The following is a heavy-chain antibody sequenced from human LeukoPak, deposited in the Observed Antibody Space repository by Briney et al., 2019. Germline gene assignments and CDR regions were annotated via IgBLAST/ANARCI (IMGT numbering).Heavy chain of an antibody. Sequence: GASVKVSCKVSGYTLTQLSMHWVRQAPGKGLEGMGGFDPEECETIYAQKFQGRVTMTEDTSTDTAYMELSSLTSEDTAVYYCATAPYYDILTGFVYWGQGTLVTVSS. D-gene: IGHD3-9*01. V-gene: IGHV1-24*01. CDR2: FDPEECET. CDR3: ATAPYYDILTGFVY. CDR1: GYTLTQLS. J-gene: IGHJ4*02.